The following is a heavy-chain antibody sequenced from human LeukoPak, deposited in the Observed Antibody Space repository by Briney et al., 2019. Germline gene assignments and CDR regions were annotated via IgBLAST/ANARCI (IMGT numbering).Heavy chain of an antibody. D-gene: IGHD3-10*02. Sequence: PSETLSLTCTVSGGSISTYYWSWIRQPPGKGLEWIGYVYYSGGTNYNPSLKSRVTISVDTSKNQFSLKLSSVTAADTAVFYCARSGGAQLWSGVDVWGKGTTVTVSS. CDR1: GGSISTYY. CDR3: ARSGGAQLWSGVDV. V-gene: IGHV4-59*01. J-gene: IGHJ6*04. CDR2: VYYSGGT.